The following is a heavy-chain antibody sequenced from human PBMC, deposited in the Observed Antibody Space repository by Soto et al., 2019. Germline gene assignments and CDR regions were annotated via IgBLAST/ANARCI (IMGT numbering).Heavy chain of an antibody. CDR3: ARQSGYSYGYTHFDY. Sequence: SETLSLTCTVSGGSISSSSYYWGWIRQPPGKGLEWIGSIYYSGSTYYNPSLKSRVTISVDTSKNQFSLKLSSVTAADTAVYYCARQSGYSYGYTHFDYWGQGTLVTVSS. CDR1: GGSISSSSYY. CDR2: IYYSGST. J-gene: IGHJ4*02. D-gene: IGHD5-18*01. V-gene: IGHV4-39*01.